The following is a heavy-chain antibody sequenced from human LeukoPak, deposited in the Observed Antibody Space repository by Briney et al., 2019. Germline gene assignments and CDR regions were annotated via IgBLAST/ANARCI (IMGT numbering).Heavy chain of an antibody. CDR3: ARAGFRGELWRWFDP. J-gene: IGHJ5*02. V-gene: IGHV4-59*01. D-gene: IGHD3-16*01. CDR2: IYYSGST. Sequence: SETLSLTCAVYGGSFSGYYWSWIRQPPRKGLEWIGYIYYSGSTNYNPSLKSRVTISVDTSKNQFSLKLSSVTAADTAVYYCARAGFRGELWRWFDPWGQGTLVTVSS. CDR1: GGSFSGYY.